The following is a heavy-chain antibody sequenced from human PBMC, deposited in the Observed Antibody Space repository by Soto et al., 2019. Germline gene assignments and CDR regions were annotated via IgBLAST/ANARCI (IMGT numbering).Heavy chain of an antibody. CDR3: AFCRALTPATTCFDY. CDR1: GGTFSSYT. Sequence: SVKVSCKASGGTFSSYTISWVRQAPGQGLEWMGRIIPILGIANYAQKFQGRVTITADKSTSTAYMELSSLRSEDTAVYYCAFCRALTPATTCFDYWGQGTLVTVSS. V-gene: IGHV1-69*02. CDR2: IIPILGIA. D-gene: IGHD2-15*01. J-gene: IGHJ4*02.